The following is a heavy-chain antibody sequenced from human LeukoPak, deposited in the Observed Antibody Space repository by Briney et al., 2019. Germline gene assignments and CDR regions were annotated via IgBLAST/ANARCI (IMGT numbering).Heavy chain of an antibody. CDR2: INHSGST. CDR3: ARSYYYYYMDV. V-gene: IGHV4-34*01. Sequence: GSLRLSCAASGFTFSSYWMSWIRQPPGKGLEWIGEINHSGSTNYNPSLKSRVTISVDTSKNQFSLKLSSVTAADTAVYYCARSYYYYYMDVWGKGTTVTVSS. J-gene: IGHJ6*03. CDR1: GFTFSSYW.